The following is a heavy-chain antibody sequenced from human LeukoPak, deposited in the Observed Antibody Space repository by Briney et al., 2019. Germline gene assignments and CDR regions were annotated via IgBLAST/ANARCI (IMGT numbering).Heavy chain of an antibody. D-gene: IGHD3-9*01. CDR3: ARRIFEVYYDILTGYGGYYGMDI. Sequence: ASVKVSCKASGYTFTSYGISWVRQAPGQGLEWMGWISAYNGNTNYAQKLQGRVTMTTDTSTSTAYMELRSLRSDDTAVYYCARRIFEVYYDILTGYGGYYGMDIWGQGTTVTVSS. V-gene: IGHV1-18*01. J-gene: IGHJ6*02. CDR2: ISAYNGNT. CDR1: GYTFTSYG.